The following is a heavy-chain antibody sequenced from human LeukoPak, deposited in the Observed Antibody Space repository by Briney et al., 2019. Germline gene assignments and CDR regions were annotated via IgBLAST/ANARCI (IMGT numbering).Heavy chain of an antibody. CDR3: ARDTYYYDSSGSGIFDY. CDR2: IYTSGST. CDR1: GGSISSYY. Sequence: SETLSLTCTISGGSISSYYWSWIRQPAGKGLDWIGRIYTSGSTNYNPSLKSRVTMSVDTSKNQFSLKLSSVTAADTAVYYCARDTYYYDSSGSGIFDYWGQGTLATVSS. J-gene: IGHJ4*02. V-gene: IGHV4-4*07. D-gene: IGHD3-22*01.